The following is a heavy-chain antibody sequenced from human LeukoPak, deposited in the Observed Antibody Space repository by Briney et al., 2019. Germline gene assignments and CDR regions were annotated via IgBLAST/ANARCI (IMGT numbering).Heavy chain of an antibody. CDR3: ARDLVVADAFDY. Sequence: SETLSLTCTVSGGSISSYYWSWIRQPAGKGLEWTGRIYTSGSTNYNPPLKSRVTMSVDTSKNQFSLKLSSVTAADTAVYYCARDLVVADAFDYWGQGTLVTVSS. CDR2: IYTSGST. CDR1: GGSISSYY. J-gene: IGHJ4*02. D-gene: IGHD2-15*01. V-gene: IGHV4-4*07.